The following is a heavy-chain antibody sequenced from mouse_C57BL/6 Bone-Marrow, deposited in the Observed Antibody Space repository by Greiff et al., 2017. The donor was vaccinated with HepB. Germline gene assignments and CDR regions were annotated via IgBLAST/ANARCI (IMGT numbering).Heavy chain of an antibody. CDR1: GFTFTDYY. CDR3: ARFPHSTYVDY. D-gene: IGHD2-5*01. CDR2: IRNKANGYTT. Sequence: DVKLVESGGGLVQPGGSLSLSCAASGFTFTDYYMSWVRQPPGKALEWLGFIRNKANGYTTEYSASVKGRFTISRDNSQNILDLQRNALRAEDSATYDCARFPHSTYVDYWGQGTTLTVSS. V-gene: IGHV7-3*01. J-gene: IGHJ2*01.